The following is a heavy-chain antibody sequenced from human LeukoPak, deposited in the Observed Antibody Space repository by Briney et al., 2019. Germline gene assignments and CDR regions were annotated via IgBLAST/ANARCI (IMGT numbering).Heavy chain of an antibody. CDR2: ISYDGSNK. D-gene: IGHD3-3*01. CDR3: ARDWPSYDFWSGYFDHFDY. Sequence: GGSLRLSCAASGFTFSSYAMHWVRQAPGKGLEWVAVISYDGSNKYYADSVKGRFTISRDNAKNSLYLQMNSLRAEDTAVYYCARDWPSYDFWSGYFDHFDYWGQGTLVTVSS. V-gene: IGHV3-30-3*01. CDR1: GFTFSSYA. J-gene: IGHJ4*02.